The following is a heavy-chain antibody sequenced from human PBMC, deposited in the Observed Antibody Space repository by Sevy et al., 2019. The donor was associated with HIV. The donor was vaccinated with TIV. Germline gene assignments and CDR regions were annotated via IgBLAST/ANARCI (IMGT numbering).Heavy chain of an antibody. CDR2: ISYDGSNK. CDR3: AREGWGWLQFDGNMAFDY. CDR1: GFTFSSYA. Sequence: GGSLRLSCAASGFTFSSYAMHWVRQAPGKGLEWVAVISYDGSNKYYADSVKGRFTISRDNSKNTLYLQMNSLRAEDTAVYYCAREGWGWLQFDGNMAFDYWGQGTLVTVSS. J-gene: IGHJ4*02. D-gene: IGHD2-21*01. V-gene: IGHV3-30-3*01.